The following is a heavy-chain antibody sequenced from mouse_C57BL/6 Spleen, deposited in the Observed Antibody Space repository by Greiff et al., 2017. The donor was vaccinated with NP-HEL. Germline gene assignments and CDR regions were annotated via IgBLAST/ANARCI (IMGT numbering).Heavy chain of an antibody. V-gene: IGHV3-6*01. J-gene: IGHJ4*01. CDR1: GYSITSGYY. D-gene: IGHD3-2*02. Sequence: EVKVEESGPGLVKPSQSLSLTCSVTGYSITSGYYWNWIRQFPGNKLEWMGYISYDGSNNYNPSLKNRISITRDTSKNQFFLKLNSVTTEDTATYYCARDSSGYMDYYAMDYWGQGTSVTVSS. CDR3: ARDSSGYMDYYAMDY. CDR2: ISYDGSN.